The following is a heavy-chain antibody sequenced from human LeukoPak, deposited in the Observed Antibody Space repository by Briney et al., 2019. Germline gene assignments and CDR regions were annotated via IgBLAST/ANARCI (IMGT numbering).Heavy chain of an antibody. J-gene: IGHJ4*02. CDR3: ARDTGYGDPPDY. CDR2: ISSSSSYI. V-gene: IGHV3-21*01. CDR1: GFTFSSYS. Sequence: GGSLRLSCAASGFTFSSYSMNWVRQAPGKGLEWVSSISSSSSYIYYADSVKGRFTISRDNAKNSLYLQMNSLRAEDTAVYYCARDTGYGDPPDYWGQGTLVTVSS. D-gene: IGHD4-17*01.